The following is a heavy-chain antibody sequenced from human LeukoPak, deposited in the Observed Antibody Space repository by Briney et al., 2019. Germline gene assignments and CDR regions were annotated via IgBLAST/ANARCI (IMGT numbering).Heavy chain of an antibody. V-gene: IGHV3-7*01. J-gene: IGHJ4*02. CDR2: IKQDGSEK. CDR3: ARSVVVAATLSFDY. Sequence: GGSLRLSCAASGFTFNAYLTSWVRQAPGKGLEWVANIKQDGSEKYYVDSAKGRFTISRDNATNSLYLQMNSLRAEDTAVYYCARSVVVAATLSFDYWGQGTLVTVSS. D-gene: IGHD2-15*01. CDR1: GFTFNAYL.